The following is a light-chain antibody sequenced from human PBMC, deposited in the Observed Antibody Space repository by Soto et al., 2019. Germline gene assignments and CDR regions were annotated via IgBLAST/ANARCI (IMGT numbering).Light chain of an antibody. CDR1: TSNIGTYT. CDR2: GDN. V-gene: IGLV1-44*01. J-gene: IGLJ3*02. CDR3: AAWDDSLNGVV. Sequence: QSVLTQSPSVSGTHGQGVTISCSGGTSNIGTYTVNWYQQLPGTAPKVLIYGDNQRPSGVADRFSGSKSGTSASLAISGLQSEDEADYYCAAWDDSLNGVVFGGGTKLTVL.